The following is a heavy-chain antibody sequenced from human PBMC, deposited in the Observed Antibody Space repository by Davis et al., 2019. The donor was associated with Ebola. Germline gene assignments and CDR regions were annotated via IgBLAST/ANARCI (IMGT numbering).Heavy chain of an antibody. Sequence: MPSETLSLTCAVYGGSFSGYYWSWIRQPPGKGLEWIGEINHSGSTNYNPSLKSRVTISVETSKNQFSLKLSSVTAADTAVYYCARVRFGGDLYYYGMDVWGKGTTVTVSS. CDR3: ARVRFGGDLYYYGMDV. CDR1: GGSFSGYY. CDR2: INHSGST. J-gene: IGHJ6*04. V-gene: IGHV4-34*01. D-gene: IGHD3-10*01.